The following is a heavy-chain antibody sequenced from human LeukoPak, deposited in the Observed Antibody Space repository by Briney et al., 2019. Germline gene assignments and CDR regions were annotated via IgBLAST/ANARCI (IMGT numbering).Heavy chain of an antibody. Sequence: GGSLRLSCAASGFTFSGYSLNWVRQAPGKGLEWVSSISSSSSYIYYADSVKGRFTISRDNAKNSLYLQMNSLRAEDTAVYYCAREGATGKLDWGQGTLVTVSS. CDR2: ISSSSSYI. J-gene: IGHJ4*02. CDR1: GFTFSGYS. V-gene: IGHV3-21*01. CDR3: AREGATGKLD. D-gene: IGHD1-26*01.